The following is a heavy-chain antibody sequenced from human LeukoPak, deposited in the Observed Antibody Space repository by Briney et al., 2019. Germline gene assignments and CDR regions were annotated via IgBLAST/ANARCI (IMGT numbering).Heavy chain of an antibody. Sequence: PSETLSLTCAVYGGSFSGYYWSWIRQPPGKGLEWIGEINHSGSTNYNPSLKSRVTISVDTSKNQFSLKLSSVTAADTAVYYCARDGCNPGFDPWGQGTLVTVSS. CDR2: INHSGST. CDR3: ARDGCNPGFDP. J-gene: IGHJ5*02. CDR1: GGSFSGYY. D-gene: IGHD2-15*01. V-gene: IGHV4-34*01.